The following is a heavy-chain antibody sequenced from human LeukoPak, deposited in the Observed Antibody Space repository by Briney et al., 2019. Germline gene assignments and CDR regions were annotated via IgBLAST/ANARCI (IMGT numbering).Heavy chain of an antibody. CDR2: ISGSGGST. CDR3: AKDLANTAMHY. Sequence: GGSLRLSCAASGFTFSTYAMSWVRQAPGKGLEWVSAISGSGGSTCYADPVEGRFTISRDNSKNTLYLQMNSLRAEDTAVYYCAKDLANTAMHYWGQGTLVTVSS. D-gene: IGHD5-18*01. V-gene: IGHV3-23*01. CDR1: GFTFSTYA. J-gene: IGHJ4*02.